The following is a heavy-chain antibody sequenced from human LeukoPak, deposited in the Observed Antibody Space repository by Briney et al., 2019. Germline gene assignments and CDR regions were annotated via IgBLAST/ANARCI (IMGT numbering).Heavy chain of an antibody. V-gene: IGHV3-48*01. D-gene: IGHD6-6*01. CDR1: GFTFSSYA. CDR3: ARGDRIAARPLYFGY. CDR2: ISSSSSTT. Sequence: GRSLRLSCAASGFTFSSYAMHWVRQAPGKGLEWVSHISSSSSTTYYADSVKGRFTISRDNAKNSLYLQMNSLRGEDTAVYYCARGDRIAARPLYFGYWGQGTLVTVSS. J-gene: IGHJ4*02.